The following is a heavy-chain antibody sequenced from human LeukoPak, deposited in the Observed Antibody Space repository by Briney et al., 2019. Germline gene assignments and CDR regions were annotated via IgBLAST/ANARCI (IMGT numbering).Heavy chain of an antibody. CDR1: GFTVSSNY. CDR2: IYNGGST. J-gene: IGHJ4*02. CDR3: ARDPSFGYYNFDY. Sequence: GGSLRLSCAASGFTVSSNYMSWVRQAPGKGLEWVSVIYNGGSTYYADSVKGRFTISRDNSKNTLYLQMNSLRAEDTAVYYCARDPSFGYYNFDYWGQGTLVTVSS. D-gene: IGHD3-22*01. V-gene: IGHV3-66*01.